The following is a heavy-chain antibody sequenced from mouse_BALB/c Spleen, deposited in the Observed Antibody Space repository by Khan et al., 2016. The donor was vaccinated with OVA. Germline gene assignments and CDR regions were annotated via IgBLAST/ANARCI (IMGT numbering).Heavy chain of an antibody. CDR1: GFTFSDYY. Sequence: EVELVESGGGLVKPGGSLKLSCEASGFTFSDYYMYWVRQTPEKRLEWVATISDGGSYTYYPDSVEGRFTISRDDVKNNLYLRMTSLKSEDTAMYYCTRGYYGDPFAYWGQGTLVTVSA. D-gene: IGHD2-13*01. CDR3: TRGYYGDPFAY. V-gene: IGHV5-4*02. J-gene: IGHJ3*01. CDR2: ISDGGSYT.